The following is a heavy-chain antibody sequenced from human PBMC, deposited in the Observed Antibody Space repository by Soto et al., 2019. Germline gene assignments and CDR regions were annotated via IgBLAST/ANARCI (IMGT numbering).Heavy chain of an antibody. V-gene: IGHV1-46*01. Sequence: QVQLMQSGAEVKKPGASVKVSCKASGDTFTDYYIHWVRQAPGQGLEWMGTVNPSGGHTTYAQHFLGRVTMTGDTSTSTRSRELTSLTSDDTAIYYCARGGHVVVVTAALDYWGQGTLVTVSS. CDR3: ARGGHVVVVTAALDY. CDR2: VNPSGGHT. J-gene: IGHJ4*02. D-gene: IGHD2-21*02. CDR1: GDTFTDYY.